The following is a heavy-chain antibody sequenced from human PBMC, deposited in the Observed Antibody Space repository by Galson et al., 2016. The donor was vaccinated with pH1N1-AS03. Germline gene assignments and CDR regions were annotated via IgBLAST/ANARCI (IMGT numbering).Heavy chain of an antibody. Sequence: CAIPWYSVSTKNVAWNWFSQSPSRGLEWLGRIYYVSKWHHNYAVTEKNRIIINPNTSKNQFSLQLNSVTPADKGVYYCVRGIYSAFDIWSQGTLVTVSS. J-gene: IGHJ3*02. D-gene: IGHD2/OR15-2a*01. CDR1: WYSVSTKNVA. CDR3: VRGIYSAFDI. CDR2: IYYVSKWHH. V-gene: IGHV6-1*01.